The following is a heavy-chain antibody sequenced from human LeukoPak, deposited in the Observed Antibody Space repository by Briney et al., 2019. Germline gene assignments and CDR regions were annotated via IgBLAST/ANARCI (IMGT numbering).Heavy chain of an antibody. CDR2: IFSTGST. D-gene: IGHD3-22*01. CDR1: GDSISSGNYY. Sequence: SQTLSLTCSVSGDSISSGNYYWTWIRQPAGKGLEWIGRIFSTGSTNYNPSLKSRVTISVDTSKNQFSLRLSSVTAADTAVYYCARVTTGGYYNCWGQGTLVTVS. CDR3: ARVTTGGYYNC. J-gene: IGHJ4*02. V-gene: IGHV4-61*02.